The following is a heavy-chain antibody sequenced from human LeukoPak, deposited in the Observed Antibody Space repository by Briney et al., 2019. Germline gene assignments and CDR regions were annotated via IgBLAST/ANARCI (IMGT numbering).Heavy chain of an antibody. V-gene: IGHV3-7*01. CDR3: ARGFRGWYAEGFDY. D-gene: IGHD6-19*01. CDR2: IKQDGSEK. J-gene: IGHJ4*02. CDR1: GFTFSSYW. Sequence: PRGSLRLSCAASGFTFSSYWMSWVRQVPGKGLEWVANIKQDGSEKYYVDSVKGRFTISRDNAKNSLYLQMNSLRAEDTAVYYCARGFRGWYAEGFDYWGQGTLVTVSS.